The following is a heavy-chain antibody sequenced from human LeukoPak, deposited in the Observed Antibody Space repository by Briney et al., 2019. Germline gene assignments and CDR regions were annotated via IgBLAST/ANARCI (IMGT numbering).Heavy chain of an antibody. Sequence: ASVKVSCKASGGTFSSYAISWVRQAPGQGLEWMGGIIPIFGTANYVQKFQGRVTITTDESTSTAYMELSSLGSEDTAVYYCARDRGVMTTVDYYYYMDVWGKGTTVTVSS. CDR2: IIPIFGTA. CDR1: GGTFSSYA. CDR3: ARDRGVMTTVDYYYYMDV. J-gene: IGHJ6*03. V-gene: IGHV1-69*05. D-gene: IGHD4-11*01.